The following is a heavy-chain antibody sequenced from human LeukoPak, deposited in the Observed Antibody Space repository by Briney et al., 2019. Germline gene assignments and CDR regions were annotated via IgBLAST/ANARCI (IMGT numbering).Heavy chain of an antibody. Sequence: PGGSLRLSCAASGFTFSSYAMSWVRQAPGKGLEWVSAISGSGGSTYYADSVKGRFTISRDNSKNTLYLQMNSLRAEDTAVYYCAKDNHMIVVVISYFDYWGQGTLVTVSS. V-gene: IGHV3-23*01. CDR3: AKDNHMIVVVISYFDY. CDR1: GFTFSSYA. CDR2: ISGSGGST. J-gene: IGHJ4*02. D-gene: IGHD3-22*01.